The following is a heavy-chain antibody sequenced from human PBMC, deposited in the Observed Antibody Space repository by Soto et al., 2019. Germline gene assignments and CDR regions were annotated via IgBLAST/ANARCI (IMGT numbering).Heavy chain of an antibody. D-gene: IGHD3-22*01. V-gene: IGHV3-48*01. CDR2: ITSSSSTI. CDR3: ARDRLKDSSGYHAFDI. Sequence: EVQLVESGGGLVQPGGSLRLTCAASGFTFSSYSMNWVRQAPGKGLEWVSYITSSSSTIYYADSVKGRFTISGDNAKNSLYLQMNSLRAEDTAMYYCARDRLKDSSGYHAFDIWGQGTMVTVSS. CDR1: GFTFSSYS. J-gene: IGHJ3*02.